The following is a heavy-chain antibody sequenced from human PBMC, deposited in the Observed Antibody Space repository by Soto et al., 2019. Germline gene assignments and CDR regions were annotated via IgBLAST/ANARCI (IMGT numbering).Heavy chain of an antibody. Sequence: GGSLRRSCAASGFSFSRHIFNWVRQAPGQGLEWVAYISSRSSLILYADSVRGRFVISRDNALNSLYLQMNSPRDEDTAIYYCARERGEYDSGWYIDRWGQGTPVTVSS. CDR2: ISSRSSLI. J-gene: IGHJ5*02. CDR3: ARERGEYDSGWYIDR. V-gene: IGHV3-21*06. CDR1: GFSFSRHI. D-gene: IGHD6-19*01.